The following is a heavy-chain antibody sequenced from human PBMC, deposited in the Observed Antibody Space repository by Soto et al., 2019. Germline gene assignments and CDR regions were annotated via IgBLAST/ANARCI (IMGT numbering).Heavy chain of an antibody. CDR3: ARLTHPSRGGNSNYYYGMDV. CDR1: GFTFSSYA. Sequence: GGSLRLSCAASGFTFSSYAMSWVRQAPGKGLEWVSAISGSGGSTYYADSVKGRFTISRDNAKNTLYLQMNSLRAEDTAVYYCARLTHPSRGGNSNYYYGMDVWGQGTTVTVSS. V-gene: IGHV3-23*01. J-gene: IGHJ6*02. D-gene: IGHD2-21*02. CDR2: ISGSGGST.